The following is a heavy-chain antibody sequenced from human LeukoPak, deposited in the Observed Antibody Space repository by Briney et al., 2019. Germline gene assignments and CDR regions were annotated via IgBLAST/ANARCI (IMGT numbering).Heavy chain of an antibody. V-gene: IGHV4-59*01. J-gene: IGHJ6*02. Sequence: SETLSLTCTVSGGSISSYYWSWIRQPPGKGLEWIGYIYYSGSTNYNPSPKSRVTISVDTSKNQFSLKLSSVTAADTAVYYCARIMVRGVGDVWGQGTTVTVSS. CDR1: GGSISSYY. CDR2: IYYSGST. D-gene: IGHD3-10*01. CDR3: ARIMVRGVGDV.